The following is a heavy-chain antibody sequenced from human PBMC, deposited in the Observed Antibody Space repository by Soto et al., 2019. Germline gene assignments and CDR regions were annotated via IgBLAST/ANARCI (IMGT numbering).Heavy chain of an antibody. CDR1: GFTFSDYY. J-gene: IGHJ4*02. Sequence: RLSCAASGFTFSDYYMSWIRQAPGKGLEWVSYISSSSSYTNYADSVKGRFTISRDNAKNSLYLQMNSLRAEDTAVYYCARRLHSYDFWSGYQGDYFDYWGQGTLVTVSS. CDR3: ARRLHSYDFWSGYQGDYFDY. D-gene: IGHD3-3*01. V-gene: IGHV3-11*06. CDR2: ISSSSSYT.